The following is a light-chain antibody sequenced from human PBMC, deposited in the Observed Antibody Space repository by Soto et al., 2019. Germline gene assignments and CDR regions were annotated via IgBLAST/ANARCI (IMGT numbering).Light chain of an antibody. CDR2: AAS. Sequence: IRISESPSSLSASTGDRATITCRASQGISSYLAWYQQKLGTAPKLLIYAASTLQNGVPSRFSGSGSGTDFTLTISSLQPEDFATYYCQHFRSFPITSGQGTRLAI. CDR1: QGISSY. CDR3: QHFRSFPIT. V-gene: IGKV1-8*01. J-gene: IGKJ5*01.